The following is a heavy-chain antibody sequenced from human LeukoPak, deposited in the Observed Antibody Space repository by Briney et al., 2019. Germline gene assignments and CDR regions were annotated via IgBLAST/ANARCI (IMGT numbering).Heavy chain of an antibody. CDR1: GFNFHNFA. Sequence: GGSLRLSCEASGFNFHNFAMHWVRQAPGKGLEWVAVISNDERNKYYTNSVKGRFTISRDNSKSTVYLQMNSLRPEDTAVYYCARPSPPGDGYNPCDYWGPGALVIVSS. D-gene: IGHD5-24*01. CDR3: ARPSPPGDGYNPCDY. CDR2: ISNDERNK. J-gene: IGHJ4*02. V-gene: IGHV3-30*04.